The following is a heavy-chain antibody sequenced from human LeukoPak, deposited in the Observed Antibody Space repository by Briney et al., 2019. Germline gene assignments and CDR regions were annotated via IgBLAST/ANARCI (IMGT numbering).Heavy chain of an antibody. J-gene: IGHJ5*02. Sequence: GGSLRLSCAASGFTFSSYAMSWVRQAPGKGLEWVSGINGNGGSTYYADSVKGRFTISRDNSKNTLYLQMNSLRAEDTAVYYCAKDRAYGGNSEVVSWGQGTLVTVSS. D-gene: IGHD4-23*01. CDR3: AKDRAYGGNSEVVS. V-gene: IGHV3-23*01. CDR1: GFTFSSYA. CDR2: INGNGGST.